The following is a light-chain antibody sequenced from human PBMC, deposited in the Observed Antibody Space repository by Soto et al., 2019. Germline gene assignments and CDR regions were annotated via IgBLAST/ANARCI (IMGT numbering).Light chain of an antibody. J-gene: IGKJ1*01. V-gene: IGKV3-20*01. CDR2: GAS. CDR1: QSVNSNY. CDR3: QQYGSSGT. Sequence: EIVLTQSPGTLSLSPGERATLSCRASQSVNSNYLAWYQQKPGQAPRLLIYGASTRATGIPARFSGSGSGTDFTLTISRLEPEDFAVYYCQQYGSSGTFGQGTKVDIK.